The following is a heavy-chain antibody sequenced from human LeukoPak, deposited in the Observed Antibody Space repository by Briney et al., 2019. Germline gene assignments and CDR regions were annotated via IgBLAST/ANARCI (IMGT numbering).Heavy chain of an antibody. V-gene: IGHV1-2*02. D-gene: IGHD3-10*01. CDR1: GYTFTGYY. CDR3: AYLQGFGEFSFDY. CDR2: INPNSGGT. Sequence: ASVKVSCKASGYTFTGYYMHWVRQAPGQGLEWMGWINPNSGGTNYAQKFQGRVTMTRDTSISTAYMELSRLRSDDTAVYYCAYLQGFGEFSFDYWGQGTLVAVSS. J-gene: IGHJ4*02.